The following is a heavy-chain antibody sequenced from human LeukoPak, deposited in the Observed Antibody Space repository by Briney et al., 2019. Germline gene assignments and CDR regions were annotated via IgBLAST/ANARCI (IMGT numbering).Heavy chain of an antibody. J-gene: IGHJ4*02. V-gene: IGHV3-30*04. D-gene: IGHD3-16*02. CDR1: GFTFSSYA. CDR2: ISYDGSNK. CDR3: ATLRLGELSLYVGHFDY. Sequence: PGRSLRLSCAASGFTFSSYAMHWVRQAPGKGLEWVAVISYDGSNKYYADSAKGRFTISRDNSKNTLYLQMNSLRAEDTAVYYCATLRLGELSLYVGHFDYWGQGTLVTVSS.